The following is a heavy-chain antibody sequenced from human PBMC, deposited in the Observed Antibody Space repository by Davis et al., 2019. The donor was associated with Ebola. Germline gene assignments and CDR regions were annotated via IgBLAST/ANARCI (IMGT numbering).Heavy chain of an antibody. CDR1: GGSFSGYY. Sequence: SQTLSLTCAVYGGSFSGYYWSWIRQPPGKGLEWIGEIIHSGSTNYNPSLKSRVTISVDTSKNQFFLKLSSVTAADTAVYYCARGAVGATSYWGQGTLVTVSS. CDR2: IIHSGST. J-gene: IGHJ4*02. D-gene: IGHD1-26*01. V-gene: IGHV4-34*01. CDR3: ARGAVGATSY.